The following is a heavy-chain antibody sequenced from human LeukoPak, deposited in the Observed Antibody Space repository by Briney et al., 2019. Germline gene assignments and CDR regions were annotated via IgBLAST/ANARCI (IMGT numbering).Heavy chain of an antibody. CDR3: AKKIDSGSYPLDY. CDR1: GFTFSSYR. D-gene: IGHD3-10*01. Sequence: GGSLRLSCAASGFTFSSYRMNWVRQAPGKGLEWVSVISGSGETTFYADSVRGRFTISRDNSKSTLYLQMTSLRAEDTGVYYCAKKIDSGSYPLDYWGQGTLATISS. J-gene: IGHJ4*02. V-gene: IGHV3-23*01. CDR2: ISGSGETT.